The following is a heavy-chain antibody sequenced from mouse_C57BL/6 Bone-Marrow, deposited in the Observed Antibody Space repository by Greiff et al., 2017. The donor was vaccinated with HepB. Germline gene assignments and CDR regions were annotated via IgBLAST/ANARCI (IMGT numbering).Heavy chain of an antibody. J-gene: IGHJ4*01. CDR2: IYPRDGST. D-gene: IGHD2-1*01. CDR3: ARLLWYPYYYAMDY. Sequence: VQGVESDAELVKPGASVKISCKVSGYTFTDHTIHWMKQRPEQGLEWIGYIYPRDGSTKYNEKFKGKATLTADKSPSTAYMQLNSLTSEDSAVYVCARLLWYPYYYAMDYWGQGTSVTVSS. V-gene: IGHV1-78*01. CDR1: GYTFTDHT.